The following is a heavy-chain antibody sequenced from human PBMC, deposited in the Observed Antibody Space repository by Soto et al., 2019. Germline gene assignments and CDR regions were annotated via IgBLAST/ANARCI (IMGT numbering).Heavy chain of an antibody. J-gene: IGHJ4*02. CDR2: IYPGDHET. V-gene: IGHV5-51*01. CDR1: GYTFSNFW. D-gene: IGHD6-13*01. CDR3: ARSPRSSPYFDF. Sequence: PGESLKISCQCSGYTFSNFWIGWVRQLPGQGLEGMGIIYPGDHETRYSPSFLGKVTISAETSINTAYLHGSSLDASDSAFYFCARSPRSSPYFDFWGQGALVTVS.